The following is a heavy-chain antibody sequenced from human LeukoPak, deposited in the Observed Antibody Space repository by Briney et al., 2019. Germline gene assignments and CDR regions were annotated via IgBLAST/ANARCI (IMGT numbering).Heavy chain of an antibody. J-gene: IGHJ4*02. Sequence: GESLQISCKGSGYSFTSYWIGWVRQMPGKGLEWMGIIYPGDSDIRYSPSFQGQVTISADKSISTASLQWSILKASDTAMYYFARVSSTSYFDYWGQGTLVTVSS. CDR3: ARVSSTSYFDY. D-gene: IGHD2-2*01. CDR2: IYPGDSDI. V-gene: IGHV5-51*01. CDR1: GYSFTSYW.